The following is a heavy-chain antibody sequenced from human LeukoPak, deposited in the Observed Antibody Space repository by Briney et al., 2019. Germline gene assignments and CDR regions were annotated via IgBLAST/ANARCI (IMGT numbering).Heavy chain of an antibody. V-gene: IGHV1-2*02. CDR2: INPNSGGT. D-gene: IGHD3-3*01. Sequence: ASVKVSCKAAGYTFTGHYMHWVRQAPGQGLEWMGWINPNSGGTNYAQKFQGRVTMTRDTSISTAYMELSRLRSDDTAVYYCARAGLGYDFWSGYAGCNWFDPWGQGTLVTVSS. CDR3: ARAGLGYDFWSGYAGCNWFDP. CDR1: GYTFTGHY. J-gene: IGHJ5*02.